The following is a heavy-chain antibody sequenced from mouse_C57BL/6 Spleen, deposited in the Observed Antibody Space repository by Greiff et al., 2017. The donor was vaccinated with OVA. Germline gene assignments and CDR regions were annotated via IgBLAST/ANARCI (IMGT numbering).Heavy chain of an antibody. J-gene: IGHJ3*01. D-gene: IGHD2-4*01. Sequence: DVHLVESGGDLVKPGGSLKLSCAASGFTFSSYGMSWVRQTPDKRLEWVATISSGGSYTYYPDSVKGRFTISRDSAKNTLYLQRSSLKSEDPAMYYCARQAMITTEFAYWGQGTLVTVSA. CDR1: GFTFSSYG. V-gene: IGHV5-6*01. CDR3: ARQAMITTEFAY. CDR2: ISSGGSYT.